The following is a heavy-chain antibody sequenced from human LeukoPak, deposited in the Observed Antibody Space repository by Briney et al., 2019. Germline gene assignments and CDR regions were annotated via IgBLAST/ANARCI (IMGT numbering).Heavy chain of an antibody. D-gene: IGHD3-16*02. CDR2: ISGSSSTI. V-gene: IGHV3-48*02. Sequence: GGSLRLSCVVSGFTFSSSSMNWVRQAPGKGLEWVSYISGSSSTIYYADSVKGGFTISRDNAKNSLYLQMNSLRDEDTAVYYCATAAAKVWGSYRPDYWGQGTLVTVSS. CDR3: ATAAAKVWGSYRPDY. J-gene: IGHJ4*02. CDR1: GFTFSSSS.